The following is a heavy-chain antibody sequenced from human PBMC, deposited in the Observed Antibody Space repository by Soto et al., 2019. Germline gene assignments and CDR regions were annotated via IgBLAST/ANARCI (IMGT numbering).Heavy chain of an antibody. CDR2: VYYTGNT. D-gene: IGHD2-2*01. V-gene: IGHV4-39*01. CDR3: ASEVSSPNGMDV. J-gene: IGHJ6*04. CDR1: EDSICRSTPY. Sequence: VGEDSICRSTPYRCWNRQPPGKGLEWIGSVYYTGNTFYNPSLRSRVTISVDTSKNQFSLKVMSVTAADRAVYYCASEVSSPNGMDVWRKWTTVTVSA.